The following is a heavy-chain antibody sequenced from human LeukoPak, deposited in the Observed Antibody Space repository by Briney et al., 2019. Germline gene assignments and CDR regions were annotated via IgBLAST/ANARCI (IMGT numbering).Heavy chain of an antibody. Sequence: SETLSLTCTVSGDSISSGGYYCSWIRQPPGKGLEWIGYIYHSGESYFNPSLKSRVTMSVDKSKNQFSLNLTSVTAADTAVYYCARDYCSGGSCYFHVFDVWGQGTTVTVSS. V-gene: IGHV4-30-2*01. D-gene: IGHD2-15*01. CDR3: ARDYCSGGSCYFHVFDV. CDR2: IYHSGES. CDR1: GDSISSGGYY. J-gene: IGHJ3*01.